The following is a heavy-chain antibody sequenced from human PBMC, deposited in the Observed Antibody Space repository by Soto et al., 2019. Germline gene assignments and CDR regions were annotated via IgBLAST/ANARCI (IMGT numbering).Heavy chain of an antibody. Sequence: PGGSLKLSYAACGFTFSNAWRSWVRQAPGKGLEWVGRIKGEADGGTTDYAAPVKGRITISRDHSKDTLYLQMNSLKTEDTAVYYCTTGLSNGYYNFDYWGQGT. J-gene: IGHJ4*02. V-gene: IGHV3-15*01. CDR3: TTGLSNGYYNFDY. D-gene: IGHD3-22*01. CDR1: GFTFSNAW. CDR2: IKGEADGGTT.